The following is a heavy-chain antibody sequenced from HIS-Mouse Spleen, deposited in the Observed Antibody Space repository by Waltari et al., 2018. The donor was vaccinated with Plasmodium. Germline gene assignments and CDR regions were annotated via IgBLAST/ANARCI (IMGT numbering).Heavy chain of an antibody. CDR3: ASSWYWYFDL. CDR1: CFHFSSYW. J-gene: IGHJ2*01. Sequence: EVQLVESGGGLVQPGGSLRPSCAASCFHFSSYWMSWVRQAPGKGLEWVSNIKQDGSEKYYVASVKGRFTISRDNAKNSLYLQMNSLRAEDTAVYYCASSWYWYFDLWGRGTLVTVSS. D-gene: IGHD6-13*01. V-gene: IGHV3-7*01. CDR2: IKQDGSEK.